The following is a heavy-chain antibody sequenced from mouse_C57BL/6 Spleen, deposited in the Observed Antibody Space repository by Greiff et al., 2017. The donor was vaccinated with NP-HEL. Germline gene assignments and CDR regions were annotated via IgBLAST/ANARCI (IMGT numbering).Heavy chain of an antibody. Sequence: VQLQQPGAELVMPGASVKLSCKASGYTFTSYWMHWVKQRPGQGLEWIGEIDPSDSYTNYNQKFKGKSTLTVDKSSSTAYMQLSSLTSEDSAVYYCARRHYYGFDYWGQGTTLTVSS. D-gene: IGHD1-2*01. CDR1: GYTFTSYW. J-gene: IGHJ2*01. V-gene: IGHV1-69*01. CDR2: IDPSDSYT. CDR3: ARRHYYGFDY.